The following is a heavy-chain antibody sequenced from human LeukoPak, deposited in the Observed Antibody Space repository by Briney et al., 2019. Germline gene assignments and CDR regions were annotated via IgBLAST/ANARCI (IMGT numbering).Heavy chain of an antibody. CDR1: GYIFTSYY. CDR3: ARRAGDHYYFDY. CDR2: INPSSGST. D-gene: IGHD7-27*01. Sequence: GASVKVSCKASGYIFTSYYMHWVRQAPGQGLEWMGIINPSSGSTSYAQKLQDRVKMTRDTSRSTVYMELSSLRSEDTAVYYCARRAGDHYYFDYWGQGTLVTVSS. J-gene: IGHJ4*02. V-gene: IGHV1-46*01.